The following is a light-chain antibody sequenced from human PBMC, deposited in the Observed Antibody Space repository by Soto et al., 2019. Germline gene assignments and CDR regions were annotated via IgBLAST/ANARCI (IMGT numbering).Light chain of an antibody. CDR2: GAS. J-gene: IGKJ5*01. CDR3: QQLMSYPIT. V-gene: IGKV1-9*01. Sequence: DIQLTQSPSFPYPSXAASVTITXXASQGISSYLAWYQQKPRKAPEVLIFGASTLQSGVPSRFSGSGSGTEFTLTISSLQPEDFATYYCQQLMSYPITFGQGTRLEIK. CDR1: QGISSY.